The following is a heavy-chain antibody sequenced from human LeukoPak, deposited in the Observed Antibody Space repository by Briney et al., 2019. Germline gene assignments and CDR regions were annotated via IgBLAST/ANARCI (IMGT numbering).Heavy chain of an antibody. J-gene: IGHJ5*02. D-gene: IGHD3-22*01. V-gene: IGHV1-69*01. CDR1: AGTFSSYA. CDR2: IIPIFGTA. CDR3: AREHYYDSSGYLT. Sequence: SVKVSCKASAGTFSSYAIRWVRQAPGQGLEWMGGIIPIFGTANYAQKFQGRVTITADESTSTAYMELSSLRSEDTAVYYCAREHYYDSSGYLTWGQGTLVTVSS.